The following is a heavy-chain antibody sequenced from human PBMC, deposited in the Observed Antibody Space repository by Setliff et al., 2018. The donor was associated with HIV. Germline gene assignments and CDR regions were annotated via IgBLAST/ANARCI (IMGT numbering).Heavy chain of an antibody. J-gene: IGHJ6*02. CDR1: GYTFTNSF. Sequence: ASVKVSCKASGYTFTNSFMHWVRQAPGQGLEWMGIINPSDGATTYAGNFQDRVTMTSDTSTSTVYMELSSLGSEDTAVYYCARAGRYCSSTSCYDDGSDYYGMDVWGQGTTVTVSS. CDR3: ARAGRYCSSTSCYDDGSDYYGMDV. D-gene: IGHD2-2*01. V-gene: IGHV1-46*01. CDR2: INPSDGAT.